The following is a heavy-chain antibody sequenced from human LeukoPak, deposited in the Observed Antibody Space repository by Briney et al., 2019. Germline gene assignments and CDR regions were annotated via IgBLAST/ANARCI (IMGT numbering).Heavy chain of an antibody. V-gene: IGHV3-48*02. CDR1: GFTFSSHS. CDR2: ISNSDNSI. D-gene: IGHD2-15*01. J-gene: IGHJ2*01. CDR3: ARGRLTCSGGSCYSWYFDL. Sequence: GGSLRLSCAASGFTFSSHSMNWVPQAPGKGLEGVSIISNSDNSIYYADSVKGRPTISRDHAKNSLYLQMNSLRDEDTAVYYCARGRLTCSGGSCYSWYFDLWGRGTLVTVSS.